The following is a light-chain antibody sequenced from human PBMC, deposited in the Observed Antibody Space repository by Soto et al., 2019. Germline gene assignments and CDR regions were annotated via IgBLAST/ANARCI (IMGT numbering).Light chain of an antibody. CDR3: SSYTSTSTPYV. CDR1: SSDVGAYNF. CDR2: EVT. J-gene: IGLJ1*01. Sequence: QSALTQPASVSGSPGQSITISCTGSSSDVGAYNFVSWYQHHPGKAPKLILYEVTTHPSGVSSRFSGSKSGNTASLTISGLQADDEATYYCSSYTSTSTPYVFGTGTKLIVL. V-gene: IGLV2-14*01.